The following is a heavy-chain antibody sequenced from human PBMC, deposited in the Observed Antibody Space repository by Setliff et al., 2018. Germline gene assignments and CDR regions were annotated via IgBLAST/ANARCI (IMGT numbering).Heavy chain of an antibody. CDR1: GYTFTDYY. V-gene: IGHV1-69-2*01. CDR3: ATGRDWPTDTDWYFDL. D-gene: IGHD3-9*01. Sequence: ASVKVSCKASGYTFTDYYMHWVQQAPGKGLEWMGRFDPEDGETIYAEKFQGIVTITADTSTDTAYMELSSLRSEDTAVYYGATGRDWPTDTDWYFDLWGRGTLVTVSS. CDR2: FDPEDGET. J-gene: IGHJ2*01.